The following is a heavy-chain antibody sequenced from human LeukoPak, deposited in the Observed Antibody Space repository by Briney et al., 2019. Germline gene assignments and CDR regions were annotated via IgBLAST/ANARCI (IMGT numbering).Heavy chain of an antibody. CDR3: ARLSRPRGYSGYDYDY. CDR1: EYSFTSYW. CDR2: IYPGDSDT. D-gene: IGHD5-12*01. Sequence: GESLKISCKGSEYSFTSYWIGWVRQMPGKGLEWIGIIYPGDSDTRYSPSFQGQVTISADKSISTAYLQWSSLKASDTAMYYCARLSRPRGYSGYDYDYWGQGTLVTVSS. J-gene: IGHJ4*02. V-gene: IGHV5-51*01.